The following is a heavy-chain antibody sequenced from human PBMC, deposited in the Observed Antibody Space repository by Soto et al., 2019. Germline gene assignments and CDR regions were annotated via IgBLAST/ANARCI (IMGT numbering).Heavy chain of an antibody. CDR3: VKDRVPGAYGHYYGMDV. D-gene: IGHD5-12*01. J-gene: IGHJ6*02. V-gene: IGHV3-30*18. Sequence: GGSLRLSCRVSGFTFNDSGMHWVRQAPGKGLEWMAVISYDGSDKYYADFVKGRVIISRDNSKNTLNLEMNSLRAEDTATYYCVKDRVPGAYGHYYGMDVWGQGTTVTVSS. CDR2: ISYDGSDK. CDR1: GFTFNDSG.